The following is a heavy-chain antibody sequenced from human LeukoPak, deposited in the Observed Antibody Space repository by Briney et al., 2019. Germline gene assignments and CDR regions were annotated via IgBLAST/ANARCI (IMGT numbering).Heavy chain of an antibody. J-gene: IGHJ4*02. Sequence: GGSLRLSCAASGFTFSSYWMHWVRQAPGKGLVWVSRINSDGSSTSYADSVKGRFTISRDNAKNTLYLQMNSLRAEDTAVYYCASVPDYYDTPHPFDYWGQGTLVTVSS. D-gene: IGHD3-22*01. V-gene: IGHV3-74*01. CDR2: INSDGSST. CDR3: ASVPDYYDTPHPFDY. CDR1: GFTFSSYW.